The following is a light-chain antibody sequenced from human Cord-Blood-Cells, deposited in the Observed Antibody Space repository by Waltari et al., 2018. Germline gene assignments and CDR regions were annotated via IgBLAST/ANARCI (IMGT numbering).Light chain of an antibody. CDR3: AAWDDSLSGRV. V-gene: IGLV1-47*01. Sequence: QSVLTQPPSASGTPGPRVTISCSGSSSNIGSNYVYWYQQLPGTAPKLRICRNKRRPSWVPDRFSGSKSGTSASLAISGLRSEDEADYYCAAWDDSLSGRVFGGGTKLTVL. CDR1: SSNIGSNY. J-gene: IGLJ3*02. CDR2: RNK.